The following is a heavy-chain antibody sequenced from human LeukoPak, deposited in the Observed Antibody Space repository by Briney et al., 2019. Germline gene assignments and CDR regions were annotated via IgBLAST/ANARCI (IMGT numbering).Heavy chain of an antibody. Sequence: GGSLRLSCAASGFAFNTYSMNWVRQAPGKGLEWVSFIFSSSTYIYYTDSVKGRFTISRDNARNSLYLQMDNLRAEDTAVYYCARRAAYSSDDYWGQGTLVTVSS. CDR3: ARRAAYSSDDY. V-gene: IGHV3-21*01. CDR1: GFAFNTYS. D-gene: IGHD5-18*01. CDR2: IFSSSTYI. J-gene: IGHJ4*02.